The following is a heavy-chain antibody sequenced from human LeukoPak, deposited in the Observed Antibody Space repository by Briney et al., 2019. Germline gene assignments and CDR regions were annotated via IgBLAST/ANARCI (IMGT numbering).Heavy chain of an antibody. Sequence: SETLSLTCTVSGGSISSYYWSWIRQPPGKGLEWIGYIYYSGSTNYNPSLKSRVTISVDTSKNQFSLKLSSLTAADTAVYYCARLSTVGPFDYWGQGTLVTVSS. CDR3: ARLSTVGPFDY. V-gene: IGHV4-59*08. CDR1: GGSISSYY. CDR2: IYYSGST. J-gene: IGHJ4*02. D-gene: IGHD4-17*01.